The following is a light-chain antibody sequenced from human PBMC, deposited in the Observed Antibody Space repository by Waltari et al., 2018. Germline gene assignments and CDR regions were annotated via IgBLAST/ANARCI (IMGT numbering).Light chain of an antibody. Sequence: SYVLTQPPSVSVAPGQTAKITCGGDSIGAKSVHWYQQKSRQAPVVVVYDDFDRPSGIPARFSGSNSENTATLTISRVDAGDEADYYCQVWDSGSDHYVFGTVTKVTVL. J-gene: IGLJ1*01. V-gene: IGLV3-21*02. CDR1: SIGAKS. CDR3: QVWDSGSDHYV. CDR2: DDF.